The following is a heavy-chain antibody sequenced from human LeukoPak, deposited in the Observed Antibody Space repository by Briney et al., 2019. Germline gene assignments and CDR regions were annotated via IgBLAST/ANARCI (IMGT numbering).Heavy chain of an antibody. CDR2: VCGSGGSN. CDR1: GFTFSSYA. D-gene: IGHD3/OR15-3a*01. V-gene: IGHV3-23*01. Sequence: GGSLRLSCAASGFTFSSYAMSWVRQAPGKGLEWVSAVCGSGGSNYYADSVKGRFPNSRDNSQNTLYLQKNSLRAEDTAVFYCAKADGWTTHPPLFDYWGQGTLVTVSS. CDR3: AKADGWTTHPPLFDY. J-gene: IGHJ4*02.